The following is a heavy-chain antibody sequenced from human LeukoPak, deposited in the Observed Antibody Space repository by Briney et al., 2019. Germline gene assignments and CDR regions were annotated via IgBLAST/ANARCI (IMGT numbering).Heavy chain of an antibody. J-gene: IGHJ4*02. CDR2: IYYTGST. Sequence: SETLSLTCTVSGGSISSCYWSWIRQPPGKGLEWIGYIYYTGSTNYNPSLKSRVTISVDTSKNHFSLKLSSVTAADTAVYYCARGLGSQGYSSGWSLDYWGQGTLVTVSS. D-gene: IGHD6-19*01. CDR3: ARGLGSQGYSSGWSLDY. V-gene: IGHV4-59*08. CDR1: GGSISSCY.